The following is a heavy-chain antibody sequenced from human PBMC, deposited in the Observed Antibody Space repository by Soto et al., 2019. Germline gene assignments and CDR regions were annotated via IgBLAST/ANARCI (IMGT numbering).Heavy chain of an antibody. J-gene: IGHJ4*02. CDR2: IIPIFGTA. V-gene: IGHV1-69*05. Sequence: SVKVSCKASGGTFSSYAISWVRQAPGQGLEWMGGIIPIFGTANYAQKFQGRVTMTRDTSTSTVYMELISLTSEDTAVYYCARDVGMASRPYLDYWGQGTLVTVSS. CDR1: GGTFSSYA. CDR3: ARDVGMASRPYLDY. D-gene: IGHD6-6*01.